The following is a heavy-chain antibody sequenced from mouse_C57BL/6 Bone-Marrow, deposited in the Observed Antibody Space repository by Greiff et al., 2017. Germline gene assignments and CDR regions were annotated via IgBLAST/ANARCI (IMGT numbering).Heavy chain of an antibody. CDR1: GFSFNTYA. CDR3: VTGDYYAMDY. J-gene: IGHJ4*01. V-gene: IGHV10-1*01. Sequence: EVQGVESGGGLVQPKGSLKLSCAASGFSFNTYAMNWVRQAPGTGLEWVARIRSKSNNYATYYADSVKDRFTISRDDSESMLYLQMNNLKTEDTAMYYCVTGDYYAMDYWGQGTAVTVSS. CDR2: IRSKSNNYAT.